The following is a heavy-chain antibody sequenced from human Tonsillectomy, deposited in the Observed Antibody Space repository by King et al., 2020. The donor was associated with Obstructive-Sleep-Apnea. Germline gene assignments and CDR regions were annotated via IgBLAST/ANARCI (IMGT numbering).Heavy chain of an antibody. CDR1: GYSITSGYY. Sequence: VQLQESGPGLVKPSETLSLTCAVSGYSITSGYYWGWIRQPPGKGLEWIASIYHTGNTYYNPSLKSRVIMSRDTSKNQFSLKRTSGTAADTAVYYCTREMGELLGFDFWGQGTLVTVSS. J-gene: IGHJ4*02. CDR3: TREMGELLGFDF. CDR2: IYHTGNT. D-gene: IGHD1-7*01. V-gene: IGHV4-38-2*02.